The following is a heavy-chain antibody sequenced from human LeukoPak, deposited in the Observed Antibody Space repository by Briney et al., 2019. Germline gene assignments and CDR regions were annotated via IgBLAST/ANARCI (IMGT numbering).Heavy chain of an antibody. CDR3: ARPSGTYSRGGDH. V-gene: IGHV3-11*01. Sequence: GGSLRLPCTASGFTFSGFHMSWIRQAPGKGLEWVSHISGSGYAIHHPGSVKGRFTISRDNAKNSLYLQMNSLRVEDSAVYYCARPSGTYSRGGDHWGQGTLVTVSS. CDR2: ISGSGYAI. J-gene: IGHJ4*02. D-gene: IGHD1-26*01. CDR1: GFTFSGFH.